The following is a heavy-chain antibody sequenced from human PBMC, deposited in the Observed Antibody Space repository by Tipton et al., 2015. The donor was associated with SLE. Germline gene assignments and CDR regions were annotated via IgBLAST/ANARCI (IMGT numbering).Heavy chain of an antibody. Sequence: TLSLTCSVSGASIRSGTYYWSWIRQPVGKGLEWIGYFDTSGSGSTNSNPSLKSRVTISLDTSKNQFSLKLTSVTAADAAVYYCARGSPGGFFGVVPFDNWGQGILVTVSS. CDR3: ARGSPGGFFGVVPFDN. CDR1: GASIRSGTYY. V-gene: IGHV4-61*09. CDR2: FDTSGSGST. J-gene: IGHJ4*02. D-gene: IGHD3-3*01.